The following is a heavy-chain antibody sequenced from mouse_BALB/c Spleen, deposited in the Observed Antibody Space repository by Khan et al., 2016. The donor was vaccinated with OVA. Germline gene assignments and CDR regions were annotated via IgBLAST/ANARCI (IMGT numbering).Heavy chain of an antibody. CDR1: GYTFTDYV. Sequence: QVQLQQPGPELVKPGASVKMSCKASGYTFTDYVMNWVKQRNGQGLEWIGQIYPGGDTTYYNENFKGKATLTADRSSSTAYMQLSNLTAEDSAVYFCARAGWDVFAYWGRGTLVTVSA. V-gene: IGHV1-77*01. CDR3: ARAGWDVFAY. J-gene: IGHJ3*01. D-gene: IGHD4-1*01. CDR2: IYPGGDTT.